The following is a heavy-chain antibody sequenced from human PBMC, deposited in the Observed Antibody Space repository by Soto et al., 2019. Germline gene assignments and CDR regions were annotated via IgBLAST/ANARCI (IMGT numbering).Heavy chain of an antibody. V-gene: IGHV4-61*08. CDR1: GAALSSGGYF. D-gene: IGHD6-19*01. CDR2: IYYSGRT. CDR3: TREQSDDNCFDP. Sequence: SETLSLTCTVSGAALSSGGYFYTWVRQPPGKGLEWLGYIYYSGRTNYNPSLKSRVTISLNKYKSQFSLRLISVTAADTAVYYCTREQSDDNCFDPWGQGTLVTISS. J-gene: IGHJ5*02.